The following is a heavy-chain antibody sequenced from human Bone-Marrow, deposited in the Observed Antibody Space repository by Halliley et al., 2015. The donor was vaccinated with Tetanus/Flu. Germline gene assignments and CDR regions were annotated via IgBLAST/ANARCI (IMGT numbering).Heavy chain of an antibody. J-gene: IGHJ5*02. CDR2: LYHSGTT. CDR1: GDSGGHS. V-gene: IGHV4-30-2*01. Sequence: TLSLTCTVSGDSGGHSWSWMRQPPGKGLEGLGDLYHSGTTNYTPTRKSRVPISAAWSRNQFSLKLASVTAADTAAFYCSRLVCGVGGGRRFGPWGQGALVTNSS. CDR3: SRLVCGVGGGRRFGP. D-gene: IGHD2-21*01.